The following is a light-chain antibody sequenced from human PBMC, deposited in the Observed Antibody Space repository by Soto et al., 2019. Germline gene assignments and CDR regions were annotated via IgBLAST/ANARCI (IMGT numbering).Light chain of an antibody. CDR2: EVS. CDR3: SSYAGGNKI. CDR1: NSDVGGYSY. J-gene: IGLJ1*01. V-gene: IGLV2-8*01. Sequence: QSDLTQPPSASGSPGQSVTISCTGTNSDVGGYSYVSWYQQHPGKAPKLMIYEVSKRPSGVPDRFSGSKSGNTASLTVSGLQAEDEADYYCSSYAGGNKIFGTGTKVTVL.